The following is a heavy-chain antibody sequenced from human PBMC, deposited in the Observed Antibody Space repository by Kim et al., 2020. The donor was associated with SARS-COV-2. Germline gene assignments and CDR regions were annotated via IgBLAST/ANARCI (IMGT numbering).Heavy chain of an antibody. J-gene: IGHJ4*02. V-gene: IGHV3-33*06. D-gene: IGHD3-10*01. CDR3: AKASMVRGVMSSFFDY. CDR1: GFTFSSYA. CDR2: IWYGGSNK. Sequence: GGSLRLSCAASGFTFSSYAMHWVRQAPGKGLEWVAVIWYGGSNKYYADSVKGRFTISRDNSKNTLYLQMNSLRAEDTAVYYCAKASMVRGVMSSFFDYWGQGTLVTVSS.